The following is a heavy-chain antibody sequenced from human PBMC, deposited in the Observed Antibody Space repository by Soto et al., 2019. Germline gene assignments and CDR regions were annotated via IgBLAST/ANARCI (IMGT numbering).Heavy chain of an antibody. CDR3: ARGHTPVSTGY. CDR2: ISRDGTTT. J-gene: IGHJ4*02. Sequence: QVPLVESGGGLVKPGGSLRLSCAVSGFTFSDYYMSWIRQAPGKGLEWVSYISRDGTTTYYTDSVRGRFTLSRDNAKNSLYLKMNSLSAEDTAVYYCARGHTPVSTGYWGQGTLVTVSS. V-gene: IGHV3-11*01. D-gene: IGHD4-17*01. CDR1: GFTFSDYY.